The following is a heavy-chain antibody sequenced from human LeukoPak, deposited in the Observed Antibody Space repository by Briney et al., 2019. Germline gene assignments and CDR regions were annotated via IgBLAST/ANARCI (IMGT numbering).Heavy chain of an antibody. CDR2: ISSNGGST. V-gene: IGHV3-64*04. J-gene: IGHJ4*02. Sequence: GGSLRLSCSASGFTFSTYAMHWVRQAPGKGLEFVSAISSNGGSTFYADSVKGRFTISRDNAKNSLFLQMNSLRAEDTAVYYCARDPGGSANIDYWGQGTLVTVSS. D-gene: IGHD1-26*01. CDR3: ARDPGGSANIDY. CDR1: GFTFSTYA.